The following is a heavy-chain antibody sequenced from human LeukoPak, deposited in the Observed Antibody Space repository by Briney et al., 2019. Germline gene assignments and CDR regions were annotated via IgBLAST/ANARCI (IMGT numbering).Heavy chain of an antibody. D-gene: IGHD3-22*01. CDR3: TTQGSGYYYFDY. CDR2: IKSKTDGGTT. Sequence: GGSLRLSCAASGFTFTNAWMYWVRQAPEKGLEWVGRIKSKTDGGTTYYAAPVKGRFTISRDDSKNILFLQMTSLKTEDTAVYYCTTQGSGYYYFDYWGQGTLVTVSS. J-gene: IGHJ4*02. CDR1: GFTFTNAW. V-gene: IGHV3-15*01.